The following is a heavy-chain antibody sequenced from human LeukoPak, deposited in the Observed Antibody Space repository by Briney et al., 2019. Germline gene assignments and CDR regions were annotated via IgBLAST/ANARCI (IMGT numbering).Heavy chain of an antibody. Sequence: GGSLRLSCAASGFTFSSYAMTWVRQAPGKGLEWVSSISASGNTTYYADSVKGRFTISRDNSKNTLYLQMNSLRAEYTAVYYCGKGGMSTGTNFDFGGRGPVATVSS. V-gene: IGHV3-23*01. D-gene: IGHD5/OR15-5a*01. CDR1: GFTFSSYA. CDR3: GKGGMSTGTNFDF. CDR2: ISASGNTT. J-gene: IGHJ4*02.